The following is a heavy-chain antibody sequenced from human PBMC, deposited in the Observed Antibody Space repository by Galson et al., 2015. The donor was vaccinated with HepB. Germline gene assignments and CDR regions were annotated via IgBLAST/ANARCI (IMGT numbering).Heavy chain of an antibody. D-gene: IGHD3-3*01. V-gene: IGHV1-18*04. J-gene: IGHJ4*02. CDR2: ISAYNGNT. CDR1: GYTFTSYG. Sequence: SVKVSCKASGYTFTSYGISWVRQAPGQGLEWMGWISAYNGNTNYAQKLQGRVTMTTDTSTSTAYMELRSLRSDDTAVYYCARGGRITIFALLYYFDYWGQGTLVTVSS. CDR3: ARGGRITIFALLYYFDY.